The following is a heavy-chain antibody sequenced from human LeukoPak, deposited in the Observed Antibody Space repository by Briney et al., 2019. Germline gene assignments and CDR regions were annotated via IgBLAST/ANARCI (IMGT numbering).Heavy chain of an antibody. CDR3: ARGGTLTGSGWYAFDI. CDR1: GFTVSSNY. V-gene: IGHV3-66*01. J-gene: IGHJ3*02. CDR2: IYGGGST. Sequence: GGSLRLSCAASGFTVSSNYMSWVGQAPGKGLEWVSVIYGGGSTYYADSVKGRFTISRDNSKNTLYLQMNSLRAEDTAVYYCARGGTLTGSGWYAFDIWGQGTMVTVSS. D-gene: IGHD3-9*01.